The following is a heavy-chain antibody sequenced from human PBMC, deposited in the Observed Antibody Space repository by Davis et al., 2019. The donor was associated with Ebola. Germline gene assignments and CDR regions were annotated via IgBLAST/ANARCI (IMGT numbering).Heavy chain of an antibody. V-gene: IGHV1-8*01. CDR1: GYTFTSYD. CDR2: MNPNSGNT. J-gene: IGHJ6*04. D-gene: IGHD6-6*01. CDR3: ARPSIAARRRENYYGMDV. Sequence: ASVKVSCKASGYTFTSYDINWVRQAPGQGLEWMGWMNPNSGNTGYAQKFQGRVTMTRNTSISTAYMELSSLRSEDTAVYYCARPSIAARRRENYYGMDVWGKGTTVTVSS.